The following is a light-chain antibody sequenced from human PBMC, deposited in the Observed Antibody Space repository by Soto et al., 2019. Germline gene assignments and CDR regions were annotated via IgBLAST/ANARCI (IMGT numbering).Light chain of an antibody. CDR3: YSYTSRSTYV. V-gene: IGLV2-14*01. Sequence: QSVLTQPASVSGSPGQSITISCTGTGSDIGSYNFVSWYQHHPGKAPQLMIYEVTHRPSGVSDRFSGSKSDDTASPSISGLQAEDEADYYCYSYTSRSTYVFGTGTKVTVL. CDR2: EVT. CDR1: GSDIGSYNF. J-gene: IGLJ1*01.